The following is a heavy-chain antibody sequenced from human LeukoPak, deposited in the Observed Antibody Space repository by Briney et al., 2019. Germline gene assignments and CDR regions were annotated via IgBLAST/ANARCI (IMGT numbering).Heavy chain of an antibody. V-gene: IGHV3-66*04. CDR1: GFTVSSNY. Sequence: GGSLRLSCAASGFTVSSNYMSWVRQAPGKGLEWVSVIYSGGSTYYADSVKGRFTISRDNSKNTLYLQMSSPRAEDTAVYYCARRSGYSSSSRGMDVWGQGTTVTVSS. D-gene: IGHD6-6*01. J-gene: IGHJ6*02. CDR3: ARRSGYSSSSRGMDV. CDR2: IYSGGST.